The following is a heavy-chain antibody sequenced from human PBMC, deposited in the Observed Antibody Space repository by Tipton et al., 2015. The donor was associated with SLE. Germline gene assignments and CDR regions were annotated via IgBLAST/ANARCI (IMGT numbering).Heavy chain of an antibody. D-gene: IGHD1-26*01. CDR3: ARGPGSKSGEAFDI. Sequence: TLSLTCTVSGDSISTGNYYWSWIRQPAGKGLEWIGRIYPSVTTNYNPPLKSQVTMSIDTSKNQFFLRLTSVAAADTAVYYCARGPGSKSGEAFDIWGQGTMVTVSS. V-gene: IGHV4-61*02. CDR1: GDSISTGNYY. CDR2: IYPSVTT. J-gene: IGHJ3*02.